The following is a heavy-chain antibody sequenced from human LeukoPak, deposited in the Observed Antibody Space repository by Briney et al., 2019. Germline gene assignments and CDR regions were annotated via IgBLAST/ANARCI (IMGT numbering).Heavy chain of an antibody. J-gene: IGHJ4*02. D-gene: IGHD5-18*01. CDR2: IRYGGSNK. Sequence: GGSPRLSCAESGVTLSSSGMHWVREAPGEGRERVAFIRYGGSNKYYADSVKGRFTISRDNSKNTLYLQMNSLRAEDTAVYYCARDTAMVGMDYWGQGTLVTVSS. CDR1: GVTLSSSG. V-gene: IGHV3-30*02. CDR3: ARDTAMVGMDY.